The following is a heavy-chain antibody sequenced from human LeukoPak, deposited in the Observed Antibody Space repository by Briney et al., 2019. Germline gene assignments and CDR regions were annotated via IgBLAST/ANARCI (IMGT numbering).Heavy chain of an antibody. Sequence: PGGSLRLSCAASGLTFSDYYMSWIRQAPGKGLEWVSYISSSGSSIFYADSAKGRFTISRDNAKNSLYLQMNSLRAEDTAVYYCARRPYSSSWYYFDYWGQGTLVTVSS. CDR3: ARRPYSSSWYYFDY. J-gene: IGHJ4*02. CDR1: GLTFSDYY. CDR2: ISSSGSSI. D-gene: IGHD6-13*01. V-gene: IGHV3-11*04.